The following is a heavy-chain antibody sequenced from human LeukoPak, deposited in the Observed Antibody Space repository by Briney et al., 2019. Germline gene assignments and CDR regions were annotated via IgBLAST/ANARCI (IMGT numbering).Heavy chain of an antibody. CDR2: VHNRGTT. CDR1: GDSISTYY. CDR3: ARYGIRGRSIAARPPPFDY. J-gene: IGHJ4*02. D-gene: IGHD6-6*01. V-gene: IGHV4-59*08. Sequence: SETLSLTCTVSGDSISTYYWSWIRQPPGKGLEWIGDVHNRGTTNFNSSLKSRVNMSVDVSKNQISLKLNSVAAADTAVYYCARYGIRGRSIAARPPPFDYWGQGTLVTVSS.